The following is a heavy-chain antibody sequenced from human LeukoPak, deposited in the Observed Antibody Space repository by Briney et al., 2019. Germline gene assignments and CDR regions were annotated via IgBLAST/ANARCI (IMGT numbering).Heavy chain of an antibody. V-gene: IGHV3-23*01. J-gene: IGHJ6*03. Sequence: GGSLRLSCAASGFTFSSYAMSWVRQTPGKGLEWVSAISGSGGSTYYADSVKGRFTISRDNSKNTLYLQMNSLRAEDTAVYYCAKASRGYYYYMDVWGKGTTVTVSS. CDR1: GFTFSSYA. CDR2: ISGSGGST. CDR3: AKASRGYYYYMDV.